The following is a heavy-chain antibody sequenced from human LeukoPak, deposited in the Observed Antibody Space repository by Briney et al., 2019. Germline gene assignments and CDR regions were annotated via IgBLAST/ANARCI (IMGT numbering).Heavy chain of an antibody. CDR1: GDSVSSGTYY. J-gene: IGHJ3*02. CDR2: IYYTGST. D-gene: IGHD3-9*01. Sequence: SETLSLTCTVSGDSVSSGTYYWSWIRQPPGKGLEWIGYIYYTGSTNYNPSLRSRVTISVDTSKNQFSLRLTSVTAADTAVYYCARATLYYDILTGYYSPGTFDIWGQGTMVTVSS. V-gene: IGHV4-61*01. CDR3: ARATLYYDILTGYYSPGTFDI.